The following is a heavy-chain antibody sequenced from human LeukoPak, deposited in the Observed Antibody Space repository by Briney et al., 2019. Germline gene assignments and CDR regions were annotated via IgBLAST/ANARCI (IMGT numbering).Heavy chain of an antibody. V-gene: IGHV4-31*03. D-gene: IGHD5-18*01. CDR3: ASGYGSGWFDA. CDR1: GASVSSGRYY. Sequence: SETLSLTCTVSGASVSSGRYYWSWIRQHPGKGLEWIAYIVDSERIYYNPSLKSRLILSLDTSENQFSLDLSSMTAADTAVYFCASGYGSGWFDAWGQGTLVAVSS. CDR2: IVDSERI. J-gene: IGHJ5*02.